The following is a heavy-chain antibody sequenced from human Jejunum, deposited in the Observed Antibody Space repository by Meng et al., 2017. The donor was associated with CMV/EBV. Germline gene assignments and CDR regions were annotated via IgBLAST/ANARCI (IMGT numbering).Heavy chain of an antibody. Sequence: SGFTFADYAMHWVRSAPGTSLEWVSSISWNTGNIASADSVKGRFTISRDNSKNSLYLQMNSLRAEDTALYYCAKDRAGYSYGLIDIWGQGTMVTVSS. D-gene: IGHD5-18*01. CDR1: GFTFADYA. V-gene: IGHV3-9*01. CDR2: ISWNTGNI. J-gene: IGHJ3*02. CDR3: AKDRAGYSYGLIDI.